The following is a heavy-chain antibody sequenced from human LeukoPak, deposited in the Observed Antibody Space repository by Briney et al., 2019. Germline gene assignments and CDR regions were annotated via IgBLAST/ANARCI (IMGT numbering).Heavy chain of an antibody. CDR3: ARHDSSGRGAFDI. D-gene: IGHD3-22*01. J-gene: IGHJ3*02. CDR1: GFTFSSYW. CDR2: ISSSSSYI. V-gene: IGHV3-21*01. Sequence: GGSLRLSCAASGFTFSSYWMHWVRQAPGKGLEWVSSISSSSSYIYYADSVKGRFTISRDNAKNSLYLQMNSLRAEDTAVYYCARHDSSGRGAFDIWGQGTMVTVSS.